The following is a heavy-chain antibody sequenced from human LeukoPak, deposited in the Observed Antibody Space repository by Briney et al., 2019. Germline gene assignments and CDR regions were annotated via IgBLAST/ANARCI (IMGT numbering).Heavy chain of an antibody. J-gene: IGHJ3*02. D-gene: IGHD3-22*01. CDR2: IYTSGST. CDR3: ASLYYYDSSGYYGDAFDI. V-gene: IGHV4-61*02. Sequence: PSETLSLTCTVSGVSISSALYHWGWIRQPAGKGLEWIGRIYTSGSTNYNPSLKSRVTISVDTSKNQFSLKLSSVTAADTAVYYCASLYYYDSSGYYGDAFDIWGQGTMVTVSS. CDR1: GVSISSALYH.